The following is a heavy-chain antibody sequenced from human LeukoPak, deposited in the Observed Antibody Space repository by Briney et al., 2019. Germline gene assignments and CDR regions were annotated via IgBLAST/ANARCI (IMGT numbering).Heavy chain of an antibody. CDR2: ISGSGGST. CDR1: GFTFRSHA. V-gene: IGHV3-23*01. CDR3: ARGLRNFDY. D-gene: IGHD3-16*01. J-gene: IGHJ4*02. Sequence: GGSLRLSCAASGFTFRSHAMSWVRQAPGKGLEWVSGISGSGGSTDYADSVKGRFTISRDNPKNTLYLQMNSLRAEDTAVYYCARGLRNFDYWGQGTLVTVSS.